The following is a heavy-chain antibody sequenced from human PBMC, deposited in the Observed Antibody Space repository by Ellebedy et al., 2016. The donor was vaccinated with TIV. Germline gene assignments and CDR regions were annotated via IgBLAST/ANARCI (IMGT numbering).Heavy chain of an antibody. Sequence: PGGSLRLSCAASGFAFSNYDMSWVRQAPGKGLEWVSHISHRGSTIYYADSVKGRFTISRDNAKNLLYLQMNSLRNEDTGVYYCARESNIQLWLWGQGTLVTVSS. J-gene: IGHJ4*02. CDR2: ISHRGSTI. CDR3: ARESNIQLWL. V-gene: IGHV3-48*02. D-gene: IGHD5-18*01. CDR1: GFAFSNYD.